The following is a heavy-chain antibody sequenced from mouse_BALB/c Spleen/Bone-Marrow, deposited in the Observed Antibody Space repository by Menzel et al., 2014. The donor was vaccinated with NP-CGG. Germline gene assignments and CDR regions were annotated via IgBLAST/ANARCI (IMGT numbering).Heavy chain of an antibody. V-gene: IGHV14-3*02. CDR1: GFNIKDTY. D-gene: IGHD2-1*01. CDR3: ARYGNYCYAMDY. Sequence: VQLKQSGAELVKPGASVKLSCTASGFNIKDTYMHWVKQRPEQGLEWIGRIDPANGNTKYDPKFQGKATITAYTSSNTAYLQLSSLTSEDTAVYYCARYGNYCYAMDYWGQGTSVTVSS. J-gene: IGHJ4*01. CDR2: IDPANGNT.